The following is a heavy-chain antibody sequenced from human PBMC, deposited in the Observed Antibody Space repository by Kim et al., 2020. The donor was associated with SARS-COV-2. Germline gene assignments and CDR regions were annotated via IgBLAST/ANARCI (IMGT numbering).Heavy chain of an antibody. J-gene: IGHJ6*02. Sequence: GGSLRLSCTASGFTFGDYAMSWFRQAPGKGLEWVGFIRSKAYGGTTEYAASVKGXXTXSRDDSKSXAYLQIXSLKTEDTAVYYCTRDVKAREGTIFGVVSLXYYYYGXXXWGQGXXXTVSS. CDR3: TRDVKAREGTIFGVVSLXYYYYGXXX. D-gene: IGHD3-3*01. CDR2: IRSKAYGGTT. CDR1: GFTFGDYA. V-gene: IGHV3-49*03.